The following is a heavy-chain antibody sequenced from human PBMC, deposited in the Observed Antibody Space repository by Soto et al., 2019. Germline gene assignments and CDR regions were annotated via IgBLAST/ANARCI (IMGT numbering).Heavy chain of an antibody. J-gene: IGHJ4*02. V-gene: IGHV4-31*03. Sequence: PSETLSLTCTVSGGSISSGVYYWSWIRQHPGKGLECIGYIYYSGSTFYNPSLKSRVTMSVDTSKNQFSLKLSSVTAADTAVYYCARFYGPPYCFDYWGQGTLVTVSS. D-gene: IGHD4-17*01. CDR2: IYYSGST. CDR3: ARFYGPPYCFDY. CDR1: GGSISSGVYY.